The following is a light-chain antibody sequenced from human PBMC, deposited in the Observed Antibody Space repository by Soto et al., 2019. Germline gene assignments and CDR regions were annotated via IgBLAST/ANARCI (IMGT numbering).Light chain of an antibody. CDR1: SSDVGGYNY. V-gene: IGLV2-8*01. CDR2: EVS. J-gene: IGLJ2*01. CDR3: SSYAGSNSFVV. Sequence: QSVLTQPPSASGSPGHSVTISCTGTSSDVGGYNYVSWYQQHPGKAPKLMIYEVSKRPSGVPDRFSGSKSGNTASLTVSGLQAEDEADYYCSSYAGSNSFVVFGGGTKRTV.